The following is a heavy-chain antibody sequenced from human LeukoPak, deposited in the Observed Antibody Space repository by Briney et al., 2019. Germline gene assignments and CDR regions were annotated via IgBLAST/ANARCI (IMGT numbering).Heavy chain of an antibody. V-gene: IGHV5-51*01. D-gene: IGHD3-3*01. J-gene: IGHJ3*02. Sequence: HGESLKISCKGSGYSFTSYWIGWVRQMPGKGLEWMGIIYPGDSDTRYSPSFQGQVTISADKSISTAYLQWSGLKASDTAMYYRASKLRDFWSGYGDAFDIWGQGTMVTVSS. CDR1: GYSFTSYW. CDR2: IYPGDSDT. CDR3: ASKLRDFWSGYGDAFDI.